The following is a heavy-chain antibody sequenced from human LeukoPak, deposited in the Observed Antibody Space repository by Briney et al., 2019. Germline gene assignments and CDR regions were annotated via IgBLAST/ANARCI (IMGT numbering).Heavy chain of an antibody. CDR1: GFTFSSYE. D-gene: IGHD3-10*01. Sequence: PGGSLRLSCAASGFTFSSYEMNWVRQAPGKGLEWVSYISSSGSTIYYADSVKGRFTISRDNAKNSLYLQMSSLRAEDTAVYYCARDRGYYGSGSFDPWGQGTLVTVSS. CDR3: ARDRGYYGSGSFDP. J-gene: IGHJ5*02. V-gene: IGHV3-48*03. CDR2: ISSSGSTI.